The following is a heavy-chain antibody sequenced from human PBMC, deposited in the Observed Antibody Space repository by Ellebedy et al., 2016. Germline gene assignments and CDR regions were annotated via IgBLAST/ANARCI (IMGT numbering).Heavy chain of an antibody. V-gene: IGHV3-49*03. CDR3: THVFLAVTTGHRDY. J-gene: IGHJ4*02. D-gene: IGHD4-17*01. Sequence: GESLKISCAASGFTFGDYAMSWFRQAPGKGLEWVGFIRSKAYGGTTEYAASVKGRFTISRDDSKSIAYLQMNSLKTEDTAVYYCTHVFLAVTTGHRDYWGQGTLVTVSS. CDR2: IRSKAYGGTT. CDR1: GFTFGDYA.